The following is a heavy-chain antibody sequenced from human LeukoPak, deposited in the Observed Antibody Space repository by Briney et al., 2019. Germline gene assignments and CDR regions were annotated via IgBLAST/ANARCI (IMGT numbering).Heavy chain of an antibody. D-gene: IGHD2-2*02. J-gene: IGHJ4*02. CDR2: ISGSGGST. Sequence: GGSLRLSCAASGFTFSSYATSWVRQAPGKGLEWVSAISGSGGSTYYADSVKGRFTISRDNSKNTLYLQMNSLRAEDTAVYYCAKVIVVVPAAIPYFDYWGQGTLVTVSS. CDR1: GFTFSSYA. CDR3: AKVIVVVPAAIPYFDY. V-gene: IGHV3-23*01.